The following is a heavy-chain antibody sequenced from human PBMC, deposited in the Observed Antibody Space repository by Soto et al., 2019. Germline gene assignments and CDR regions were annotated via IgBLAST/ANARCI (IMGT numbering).Heavy chain of an antibody. CDR3: AHSLGYDFGISY. Sequence: QITLKESGPTLVKPTQTLTLTCTFSGFSLSTSGVGVGWIRQPPGKALEWLALIYWNDGKRYSPSLKSRLTITKDTSKNPVVLTMTTMDPVDTATYYCAHSLGYDFGISYCGQGTLVTVSS. V-gene: IGHV2-5*01. CDR2: IYWNDGK. D-gene: IGHD5-12*01. CDR1: GFSLSTSGVG. J-gene: IGHJ4*02.